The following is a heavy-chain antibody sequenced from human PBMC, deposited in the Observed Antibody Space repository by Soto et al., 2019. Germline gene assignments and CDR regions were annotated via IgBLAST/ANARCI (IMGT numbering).Heavy chain of an antibody. Sequence: QVQLQESGPGLVKPSETLSLTCTVSGGSISSYYWSWIRQPPVKGLEWIGYIYYSGSTNYNPSLKSRVTISVDTSKNQFSLKLSSATAADTAVYYCARGTIGRSWFDPWGPGTLVTVSS. V-gene: IGHV4-59*01. J-gene: IGHJ5*02. CDR2: IYYSGST. CDR3: ARGTIGRSWFDP. D-gene: IGHD1-26*01. CDR1: GGSISSYY.